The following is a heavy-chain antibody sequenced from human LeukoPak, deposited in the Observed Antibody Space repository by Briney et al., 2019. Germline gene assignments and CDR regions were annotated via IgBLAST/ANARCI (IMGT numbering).Heavy chain of an antibody. Sequence: AGGSLRLSCAASGFTVSSNYMSWVRQAPGKGLEWVSTISGSGGSTYYADSVKGRFTISRDNSKNTLYLQMNSLRAEDTAVYYCASVVITWGGPGYFDYWGQGTLVTVSS. CDR2: ISGSGGST. CDR3: ASVVITWGGPGYFDY. V-gene: IGHV3-23*01. J-gene: IGHJ4*02. CDR1: GFTVSSNY. D-gene: IGHD3-16*01.